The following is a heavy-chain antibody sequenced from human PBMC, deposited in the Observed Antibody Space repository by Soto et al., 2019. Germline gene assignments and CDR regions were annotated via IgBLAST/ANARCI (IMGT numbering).Heavy chain of an antibody. CDR3: MRDLWGFES. J-gene: IGHJ4*02. Sequence: EVQLVESGGGLVQPGGSLRLSCSASGFTISSYAMHWVRQAPGKGLESVSVTYSKGGSTHYADSVRGRFPNSTDNPNTTLNLQMSSLRAEDKDVYYCMRDLWGFESWGQGTLVTVSS. V-gene: IGHV3-64D*08. CDR1: GFTISSYA. D-gene: IGHD3-16*01. CDR2: TYSKGGST.